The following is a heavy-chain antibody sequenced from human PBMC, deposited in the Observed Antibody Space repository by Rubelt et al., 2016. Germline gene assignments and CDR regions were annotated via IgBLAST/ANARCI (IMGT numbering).Heavy chain of an antibody. CDR1: GFTFSTYW. V-gene: IGHV3-74*01. Sequence: EVQLVESGGGLVQPGGSLRLSCAASGFTFSTYWMNWVRQAPGKGLVWVSRLNNDGSSTSYADSVKGRFTISRDNAKNTLYLKVNSLRVDDTAVYYCATRFKGRYSYGEFDYWGQGTLVTVSS. J-gene: IGHJ4*02. CDR2: LNNDGSST. D-gene: IGHD5-18*01. CDR3: ATRFKGRYSYGEFDY.